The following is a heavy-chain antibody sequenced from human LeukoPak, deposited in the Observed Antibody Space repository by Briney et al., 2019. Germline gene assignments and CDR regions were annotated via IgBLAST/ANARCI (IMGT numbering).Heavy chain of an antibody. V-gene: IGHV1-69*05. CDR3: ARVGVPAAISGFFQH. CDR1: GDTFSIYA. J-gene: IGHJ1*01. Sequence: SAKVSCKASGDTFSIYAISRVRQAPGQRLERRGGIIPIFGTANYAQKFQRRVTITTDESTSTAYMELSSVRSEDTAVYYCARVGVPAAISGFFQHWGQGTLVTVSS. D-gene: IGHD2-2*02. CDR2: IIPIFGTA.